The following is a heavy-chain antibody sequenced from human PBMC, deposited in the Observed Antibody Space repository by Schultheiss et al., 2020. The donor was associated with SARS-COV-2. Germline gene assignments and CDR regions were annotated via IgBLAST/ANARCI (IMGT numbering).Heavy chain of an antibody. CDR3: ARDYPVGYYYYGMDV. D-gene: IGHD2-15*01. V-gene: IGHV3-53*01. CDR1: GFTFSNAW. CDR2: IYSGGST. Sequence: GGSLRLSCAASGFTFSNAWMNWVRQAPGKGLEWVSVIYSGGSTYYADSVKGRFTISRDNSKNTLYLQMNSLRAEDTAVYYCARDYPVGYYYYGMDVWGQGTTVTVSS. J-gene: IGHJ6*02.